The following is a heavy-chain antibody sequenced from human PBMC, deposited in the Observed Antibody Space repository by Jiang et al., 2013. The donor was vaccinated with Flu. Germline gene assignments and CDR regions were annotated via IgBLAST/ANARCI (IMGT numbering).Heavy chain of an antibody. CDR2: IYYSGST. Sequence: GSGLVKPSETLSLTCTVSGGSISSSSYYWGWIRQPPGKGLEWIGSIYYSGSTYYNPSLKSRVTISVDTSKNQFSLKLSSVTAADTAVYYCAGSSRHYYDSSTYDYWGQGTLVTASS. CDR1: GGSISSSSYY. D-gene: IGHD3-22*01. CDR3: AGSSRHYYDSSTYDY. J-gene: IGHJ4*02. V-gene: IGHV4-39*01.